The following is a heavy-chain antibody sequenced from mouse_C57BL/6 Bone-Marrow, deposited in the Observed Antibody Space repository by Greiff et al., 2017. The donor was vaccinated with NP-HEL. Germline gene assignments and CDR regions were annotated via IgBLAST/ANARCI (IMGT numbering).Heavy chain of an antibody. V-gene: IGHV1-82*01. CDR1: GYAFSSSW. CDR2: IYPGDGDT. J-gene: IGHJ1*03. D-gene: IGHD1-1*01. CDR3: ARDGTTVVASRYFDV. Sequence: VQLQQSGPELVKPGASVKISCKASGYAFSSSWMNWVKQRPGKGLEWIGRIYPGDGDTNYNGKFKGKATLTADKSSSTAYMQLSSLTSEDSAVYFCARDGTTVVASRYFDVCGTGTPVTVSS.